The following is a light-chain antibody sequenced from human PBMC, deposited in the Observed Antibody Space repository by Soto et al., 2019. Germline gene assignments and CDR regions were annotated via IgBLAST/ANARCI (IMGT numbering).Light chain of an antibody. CDR3: QQYGSSPRYT. J-gene: IGKJ2*01. CDR2: GAS. Sequence: EIVLTQSPGTLSLSPGERATLSCRASQSVSSSYLAWYQQNPGQAPRLLIYGASSRATGIPDRFSGSGSGTDFTLTISRLEPEDCSVYYCQQYGSSPRYTFGQGTKLEIK. CDR1: QSVSSSY. V-gene: IGKV3-20*01.